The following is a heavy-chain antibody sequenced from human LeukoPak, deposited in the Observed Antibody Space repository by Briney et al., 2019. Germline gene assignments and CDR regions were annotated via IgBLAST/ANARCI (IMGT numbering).Heavy chain of an antibody. Sequence: GRSLRLSCAPSGFTFSSFDMHWVRQRPAKWMGLVAFIKFDGSQKYYADSVRGRFTVSRYNSRNMLYLQLGSLRDDDTAVYYCARRLHDSGSYSADYWGQGTLVTVSS. CDR2: IKFDGSQK. CDR3: ARRLHDSGSYSADY. J-gene: IGHJ4*02. CDR1: GFTFSSFD. D-gene: IGHD3-10*01. V-gene: IGHV3-30*02.